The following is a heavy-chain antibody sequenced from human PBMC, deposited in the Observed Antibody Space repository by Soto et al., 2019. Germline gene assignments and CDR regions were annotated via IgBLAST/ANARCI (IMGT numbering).Heavy chain of an antibody. Sequence: ASVKVSCKASGYTFTSYDINWVRQATGQGLEWMGWMNPNSGNTGYAQKFQGRVTMTRNTSISTAYMELSSLRSEDTAVYYCARGARLYYDSWSGYLRWGQGTLVTVSS. J-gene: IGHJ4*02. CDR3: ARGARLYYDSWSGYLR. D-gene: IGHD3-3*01. CDR1: GYTFTSYD. V-gene: IGHV1-8*01. CDR2: MNPNSGNT.